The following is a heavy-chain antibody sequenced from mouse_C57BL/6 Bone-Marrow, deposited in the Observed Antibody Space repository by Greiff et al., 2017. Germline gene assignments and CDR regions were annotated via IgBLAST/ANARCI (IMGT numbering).Heavy chain of an antibody. D-gene: IGHD1-1*01. V-gene: IGHV1-50*01. CDR1: GYTFTSYW. CDR3: ARCGKFITTVVGAMDY. Sequence: VQLQQPGAELVKPGASVKLSCKASGYTFTSYWMQWVKQRPGPGLEWIGEIDPSDSYTNYNQKFKGKATLTVDTSSSTAYMQLSSLTSEDSAVYYCARCGKFITTVVGAMDYWGQGTSVTVSS. CDR2: IDPSDSYT. J-gene: IGHJ4*01.